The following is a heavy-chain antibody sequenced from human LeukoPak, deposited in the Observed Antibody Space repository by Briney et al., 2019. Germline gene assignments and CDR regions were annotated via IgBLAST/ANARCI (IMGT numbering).Heavy chain of an antibody. CDR3: ARDLTGEPPFIDY. V-gene: IGHV3-23*01. CDR2: ISNSGGRT. CDR1: GFTFSSYA. D-gene: IGHD7-27*01. J-gene: IGHJ4*02. Sequence: GGSLRLSCAASGFTFSSYAKSWVRQAPGKGLEWVSSISNSGGRTFYTDSVKGRFTISRDNSKITLYLQMNSLRAEDTAVYYCARDLTGEPPFIDYWGQGTLVTVSS.